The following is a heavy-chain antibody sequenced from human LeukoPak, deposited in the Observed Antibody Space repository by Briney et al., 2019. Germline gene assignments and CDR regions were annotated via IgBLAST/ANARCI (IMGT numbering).Heavy chain of an antibody. CDR3: WGAVAGTIKDDY. V-gene: IGHV3-30*03. J-gene: IGHJ4*02. CDR1: GFTFSSYG. CDR2: ISYDGSNK. D-gene: IGHD6-19*01. Sequence: GGSLRLSCAVSGFTFSSYGMHWVRQAPGKGLEWVAVISYDGSNKYYADSVKGRFTISRDNSKNTLYLQMNSLRAEDTAVYYCWGAVAGTIKDDYWGQGTLVTVSS.